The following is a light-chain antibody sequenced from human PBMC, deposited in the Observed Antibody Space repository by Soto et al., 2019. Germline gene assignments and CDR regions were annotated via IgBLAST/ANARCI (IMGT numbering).Light chain of an antibody. Sequence: IVLTHSPGTLSLSPGERATLSCRASQSVSSSYLAWYQQKPGQAPRLLIYGASSRATGIPDRFGGSGSGTDFTLTIIRLEAEDGVVYYCQQYGSLPSTFGQGTKVDIK. V-gene: IGKV3-20*01. CDR2: GAS. CDR1: QSVSSSY. J-gene: IGKJ1*01. CDR3: QQYGSLPST.